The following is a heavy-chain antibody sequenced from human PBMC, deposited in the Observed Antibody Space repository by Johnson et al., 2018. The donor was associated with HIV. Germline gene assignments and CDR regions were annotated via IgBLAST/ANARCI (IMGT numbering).Heavy chain of an antibody. J-gene: IGHJ3*02. CDR2: IYSGDMT. Sequence: VKPGGSLRLSCVASGFTFSDYYMTWIRQAPGKGLEWVSVIYSGDMTYYADSVKGRFTISRDNSKNTLYLQMNSLRAEDTAVYYCAKVKLELRYGAFDIWGQGTMVTVSS. D-gene: IGHD1-7*01. CDR1: GFTFSDYY. CDR3: AKVKLELRYGAFDI. V-gene: IGHV3-66*02.